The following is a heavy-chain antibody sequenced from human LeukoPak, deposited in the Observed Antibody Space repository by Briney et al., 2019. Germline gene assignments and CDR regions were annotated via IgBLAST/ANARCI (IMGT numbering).Heavy chain of an antibody. J-gene: IGHJ4*02. CDR3: ARQAYCSGGSCYVSYFDY. D-gene: IGHD2-15*01. CDR1: GGSISSSSYY. Sequence: SETLSLTCTVSGGSISSSSYYWGWIRQPPGKGLEWIGSIYYSGSTYYNPSLKSRVTISVDTSKNQFSRKLSSVTAADTAVYYCARQAYCSGGSCYVSYFDYWGQGTLVTVSS. V-gene: IGHV4-39*01. CDR2: IYYSGST.